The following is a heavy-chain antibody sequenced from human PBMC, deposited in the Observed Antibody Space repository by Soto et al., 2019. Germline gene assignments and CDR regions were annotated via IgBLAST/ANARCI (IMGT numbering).Heavy chain of an antibody. Sequence: RSQTLSLTCAIPGDSVSSNSAAWNWTRQSPSRGLEWLGRTYYRSKWYNDYAEAVKSRITNNPDTAKNQFSRQLNSVTPEDTAVYYCGRGSSSVVYYYYGMDVWGQGTTVTDS. CDR3: GRGSSSVVYYYYGMDV. D-gene: IGHD6-6*01. CDR1: GDSVSSNSAA. J-gene: IGHJ6*02. CDR2: TYYRSKWYN. V-gene: IGHV6-1*01.